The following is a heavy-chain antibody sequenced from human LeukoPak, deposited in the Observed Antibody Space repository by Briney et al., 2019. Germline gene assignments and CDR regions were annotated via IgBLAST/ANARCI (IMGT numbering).Heavy chain of an antibody. CDR2: ISSSSSTI. V-gene: IGHV3-48*01. Sequence: GGSLRLSCGASGFTFSNHAMTWVRQAPGKGLEWVSYISSSSSTIYYADSVKGRFTISRDNAKNSLYLQMNSLRAEDTAVYYCARYSSRIDYWGQGTLVTVSS. CDR3: ARYSSRIDY. CDR1: GFTFSNHA. D-gene: IGHD6-13*01. J-gene: IGHJ4*02.